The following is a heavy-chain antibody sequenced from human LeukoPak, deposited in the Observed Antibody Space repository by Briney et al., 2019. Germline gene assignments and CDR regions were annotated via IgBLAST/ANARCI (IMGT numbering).Heavy chain of an antibody. CDR2: IYSGGST. J-gene: IGHJ3*02. Sequence: GGSLRPSCAASGFTVSSNYMSWVRQAPGKGLEWVSVIYSGGSTYYADSVKGRFTISRDNSKNTLYLQMNSLRAEDTAVYYCARESYDAFDIWGQGTMVTVSS. CDR1: GFTVSSNY. V-gene: IGHV3-53*01. CDR3: ARESYDAFDI. D-gene: IGHD1-26*01.